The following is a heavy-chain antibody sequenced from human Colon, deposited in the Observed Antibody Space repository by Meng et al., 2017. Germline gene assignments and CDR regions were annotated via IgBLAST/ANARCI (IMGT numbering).Heavy chain of an antibody. CDR2: IYYSGST. CDR1: GGSISTSGYY. J-gene: IGHJ5*02. Sequence: QPQLQESGPGLVKPSEALALTCSVSGGSISTSGYYWSWIRQPPGKGLEWIGYIYYSGSTYYNPSLKSRVTISVDTSKNQFSLNLSSVTAADTAVYYCASTTTVTTFDYGWFDPWGQGTLVTVSS. CDR3: ASTTTVTTFDYGWFDP. V-gene: IGHV4-30-4*01. D-gene: IGHD4-17*01.